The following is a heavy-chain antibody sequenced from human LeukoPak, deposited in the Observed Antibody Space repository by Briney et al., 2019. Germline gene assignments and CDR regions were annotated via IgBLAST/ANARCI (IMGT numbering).Heavy chain of an antibody. Sequence: GASVKVSCKASGYTFTGCYMHWVRQAPGQGLEWMGWINPNSGGTNYAQKFQGRVTMTRDTSISTAYMELSRLRSDDTAVYYCARSPNYYDSSGYPEGDYWGQGTLVTVSS. J-gene: IGHJ4*02. D-gene: IGHD3-22*01. CDR1: GYTFTGCY. CDR3: ARSPNYYDSSGYPEGDY. CDR2: INPNSGGT. V-gene: IGHV1-2*02.